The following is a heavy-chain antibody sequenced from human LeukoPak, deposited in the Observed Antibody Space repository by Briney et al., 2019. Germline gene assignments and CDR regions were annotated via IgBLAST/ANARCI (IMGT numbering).Heavy chain of an antibody. V-gene: IGHV3-30-3*01. CDR1: GFTFSNYA. D-gene: IGHD2-15*01. Sequence: GGSLRLSCAASGFTFSNYAFHWVRQAPGKGLEWVAAISSDGSNQYYADSVKGRFTISSDNSKNTLYLQMNSLRAEDTAVYYCARENYCSGGSCFIFDYWGQGTLVTVSS. CDR2: ISSDGSNQ. CDR3: ARENYCSGGSCFIFDY. J-gene: IGHJ4*02.